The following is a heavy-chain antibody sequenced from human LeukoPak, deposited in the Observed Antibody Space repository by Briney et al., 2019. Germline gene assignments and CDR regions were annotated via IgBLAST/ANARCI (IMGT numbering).Heavy chain of an antibody. V-gene: IGHV7-4-1*02. CDR3: ARSQTYGDHPPFDY. Sequence: ASVKVSCKASGYSFTCSAMNWVRQAPGQGLEWMGWINTNTGNPTYAQGFTGRFVFSLDTSVSTAYIQISSLKTEDTAVYFCARSQTYGDHPPFDYWGQGTLVTVSS. J-gene: IGHJ4*02. CDR1: GYSFTCSA. D-gene: IGHD4-17*01. CDR2: INTNTGNP.